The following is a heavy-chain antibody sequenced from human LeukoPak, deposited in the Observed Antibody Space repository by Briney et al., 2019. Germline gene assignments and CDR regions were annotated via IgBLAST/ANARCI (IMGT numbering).Heavy chain of an antibody. Sequence: PAGTDSLSCPASWFTFITNEMTGVRQPPGKGVDSAFVLYIDGNTKYADSVQGRFTISGDTSKNTRYLEMNSLSPVDTAVYYCARCVEPLAANSLAYWGQGTLVTVA. J-gene: IGHJ4*02. CDR3: ARCVEPLAANSLAY. V-gene: IGHV3-53*01. CDR1: WFTFITNE. D-gene: IGHD1-14*01. CDR2: LYIDGNT.